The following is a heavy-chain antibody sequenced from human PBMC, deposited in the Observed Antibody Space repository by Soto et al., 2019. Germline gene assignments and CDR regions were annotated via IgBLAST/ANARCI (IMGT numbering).Heavy chain of an antibody. CDR1: GFAISRGYY. CDR2: IYPSVSS. J-gene: IGHJ4*02. Sequence: SSETLSLTCNVSGFAISRGYYWSWVRQPPGKGLEWIGSIYPSVSSYHNPSLESRLTLSTDTSKNQFTLKLASVTAADTALYYCAREKVGTTFFDNWGQGTQVTVSS. CDR3: AREKVGTTFFDN. D-gene: IGHD1-1*01. V-gene: IGHV4-38-2*02.